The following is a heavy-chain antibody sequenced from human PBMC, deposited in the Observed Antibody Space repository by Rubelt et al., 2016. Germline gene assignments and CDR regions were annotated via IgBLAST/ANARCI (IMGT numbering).Heavy chain of an antibody. Sequence: QVQLVQSGAEVKKPGASVKVSCKASGYTFTSYDINWVRQATGQGLEWMGWMNPNGGNTGYAQKFQGRVTMTRNTSIRTAYMELSSLRSEDTAVYYCARMVNDFWSGYHNWFDPWGQGTLVTVSS. J-gene: IGHJ5*02. CDR3: ARMVNDFWSGYHNWFDP. D-gene: IGHD3-3*01. V-gene: IGHV1-8*01. CDR2: MNPNGGNT. CDR1: GYTFTSYD.